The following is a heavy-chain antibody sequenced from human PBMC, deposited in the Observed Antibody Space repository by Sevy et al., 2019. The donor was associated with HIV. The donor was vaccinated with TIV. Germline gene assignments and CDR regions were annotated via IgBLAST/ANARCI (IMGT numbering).Heavy chain of an antibody. J-gene: IGHJ6*02. D-gene: IGHD3-10*01. CDR1: GFNFAIYG. CDR3: ARDGVYYGMDV. V-gene: IGHV3-30*02. CDR2: TRHDETAK. Sequence: GGSLRLSCAVSGFNFAIYGFHWVRQAPGKGLEWVANTRHDETAKYYVVSVKGRFTVSRDNSKNTVFLQMNSLTPEDTGTYYCARDGVYYGMDVWGLGTTVTVSS.